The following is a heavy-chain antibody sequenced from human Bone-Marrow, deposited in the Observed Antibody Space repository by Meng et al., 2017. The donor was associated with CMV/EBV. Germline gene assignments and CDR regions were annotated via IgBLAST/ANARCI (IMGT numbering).Heavy chain of an antibody. J-gene: IGHJ4*02. D-gene: IGHD2/OR15-2a*01. CDR1: GGSISSGDYY. CDR2: IYYSGST. V-gene: IGHV4-30-4*08. Sequence: SETLSLTCTVSGGSISSGDYYWSWIRQPPGKGLEWIGYIYYSGSTYYTPSLKSRVTISVDTSKNQFSLKLSSVTAADTAVYYCASPSIYAGGYYFDSWGQGTLVTVSS. CDR3: ASPSIYAGGYYFDS.